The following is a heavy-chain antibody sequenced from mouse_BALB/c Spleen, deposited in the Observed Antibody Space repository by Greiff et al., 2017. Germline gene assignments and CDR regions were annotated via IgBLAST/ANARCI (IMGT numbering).Heavy chain of an antibody. Sequence: VQLQQSGAELVRPGVSVKISCKGSGYTFTDYAMHWVKQSHAKSLEWIGVISTYYGDASYNQKFKGKATMTVDKSSSTAYMELARLTSEDSAIYYCARGDGYDDRYYFNYWGQGTTLTVSS. J-gene: IGHJ2*01. CDR2: ISTYYGDA. V-gene: IGHV1S137*01. CDR1: GYTFTDYA. CDR3: ARGDGYDDRYYFNY. D-gene: IGHD2-2*01.